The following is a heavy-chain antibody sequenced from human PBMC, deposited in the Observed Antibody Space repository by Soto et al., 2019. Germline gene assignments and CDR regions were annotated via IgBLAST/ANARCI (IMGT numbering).Heavy chain of an antibody. CDR2: IYDTGNT. J-gene: IGHJ4*02. Sequence: GGSLRLSCAASGFIATNNYMCWVRQAPGKGLEWVSVIYDTGNTYYADSVRGRFSISRDHSKNTVFLQMSSLRAEGTALYYCTRDGFQYDDGGYYEFDYWGPGTLVTVSS. CDR1: GFIATNNY. V-gene: IGHV3-66*01. D-gene: IGHD3-22*01. CDR3: TRDGFQYDDGGYYEFDY.